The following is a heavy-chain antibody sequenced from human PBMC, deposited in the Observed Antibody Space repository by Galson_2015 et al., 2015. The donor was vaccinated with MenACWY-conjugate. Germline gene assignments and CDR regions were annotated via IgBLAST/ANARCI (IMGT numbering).Heavy chain of an antibody. CDR1: GYTFTSYG. J-gene: IGHJ4*02. V-gene: IGHV1-18*01. CDR2: ISAYNGNT. CDR3: ARVAQRYDYGAFGSYFDY. Sequence: SVKVSCKASGYTFTSYGISWVRLAPGQGLEWMGWISAYNGNTNYAQKLQGRVTMTTDTSTSTAYMDLRSLRSDDTAVYYCARVAQRYDYGAFGSYFDYWGQGTLVTVSS. D-gene: IGHD4-17*01.